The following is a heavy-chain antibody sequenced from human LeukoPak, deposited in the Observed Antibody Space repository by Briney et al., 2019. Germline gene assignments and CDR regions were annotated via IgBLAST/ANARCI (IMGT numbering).Heavy chain of an antibody. CDR2: ISYSGTT. V-gene: IGHV4-59*01. CDR1: AGSISGYY. J-gene: IGHJ4*02. D-gene: IGHD3-22*01. CDR3: ARGGYYDSGGYYYVHS. Sequence: PSETLSLTCNVSAGSISGYYWSWIRQPPGKGLEWIGYISYSGTTTYNPSLKGRVTMSVDTSKTQFSLNVSPVTAADTAVYYCARGGYYDSGGYYYVHSWGQGTLVTVSS.